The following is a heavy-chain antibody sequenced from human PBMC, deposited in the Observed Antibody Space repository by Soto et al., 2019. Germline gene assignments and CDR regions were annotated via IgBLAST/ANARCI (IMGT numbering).Heavy chain of an antibody. D-gene: IGHD2-15*01. CDR2: INPNSGGT. CDR3: ARWDCSGGSCYFDY. Sequence: ASVKVSCKASGHTFTGYYMHWVRQAPGQGLEWMGWINPNSGGTNYAQKFQGWVTMTRDTSISTAYMELSRLRSDDTAVYYCARWDCSGGSCYFDYWGQGTLVTVSS. J-gene: IGHJ4*02. CDR1: GHTFTGYY. V-gene: IGHV1-2*04.